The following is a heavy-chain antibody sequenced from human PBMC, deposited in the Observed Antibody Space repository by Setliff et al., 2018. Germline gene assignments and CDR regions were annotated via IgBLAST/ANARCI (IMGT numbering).Heavy chain of an antibody. V-gene: IGHV1-46*01. CDR2: IIPIFGTA. D-gene: IGHD4-17*01. CDR3: ARGLTYGDYRVY. CDR1: GYTFTSYY. J-gene: IGHJ4*02. Sequence: GASVKVSCKASGYTFTSYYMHWVRQAPGQGLEWMGGIIPIFGTASYAQKFQGRVTMTRDTSTSTVYMELSSLRSEDTAVYYCARGLTYGDYRVYWGQGTLVTVSS.